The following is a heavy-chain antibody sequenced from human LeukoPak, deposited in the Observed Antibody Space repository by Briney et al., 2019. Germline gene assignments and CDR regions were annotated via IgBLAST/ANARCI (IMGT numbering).Heavy chain of an antibody. V-gene: IGHV4-61*02. D-gene: IGHD5-18*01. J-gene: IGHJ5*02. Sequence: PSQTLSLTCTVSGGSISSGSYYWSWIRQPAGKGLEWIGRIYTSGSTNYNPSLKSRVTISVDTSKNQFSLKLSSVTAADTAMYYCARRGSSYGISGANWFDPWGQGTLVTVSS. CDR1: GGSISSGSYY. CDR3: ARRGSSYGISGANWFDP. CDR2: IYTSGST.